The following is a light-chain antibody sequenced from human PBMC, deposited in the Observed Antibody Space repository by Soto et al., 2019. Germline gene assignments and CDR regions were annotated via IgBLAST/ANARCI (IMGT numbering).Light chain of an antibody. J-gene: IGLJ1*01. Sequence: QSALTQPASVSGSPGQSITISCTGTSSDVGGYNHVSWYQIHPGKAPKLIIYEVTSRPSGVSYRFSGSKSGNSASLTISGLQAEDEADYYCNSYTTTSTPYVFGTGTKVTVL. CDR3: NSYTTTSTPYV. CDR2: EVT. V-gene: IGLV2-14*01. CDR1: SSDVGGYNH.